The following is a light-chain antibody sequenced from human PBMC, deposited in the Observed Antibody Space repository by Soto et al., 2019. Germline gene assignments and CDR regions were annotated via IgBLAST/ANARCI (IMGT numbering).Light chain of an antibody. CDR2: GNS. V-gene: IGLV1-40*01. Sequence: QSVLTQPPSVSGAPGQRVTISCTGSSSNIGAGYDVHWYQQLPGTAPKLLIYGNSNRPSGVPDRFSGSKSGTSASLAITGLQAEDEADYYCQSYARRLRGVFGGGTQLTVL. J-gene: IGLJ3*02. CDR1: SSNIGAGYD. CDR3: QSYARRLRGV.